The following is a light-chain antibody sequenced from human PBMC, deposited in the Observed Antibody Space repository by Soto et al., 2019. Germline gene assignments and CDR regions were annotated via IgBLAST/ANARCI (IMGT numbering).Light chain of an antibody. Sequence: QSALTQPASVSGSPGQSITISCTRTSSDVGGYNYVSWYQQHPGKAPKLIIYEVSNRPSGVSNRFSGSKSGNTASLTISGLQAEDEADYYCSSYTSSSTPVVFGTGTKLTVL. V-gene: IGLV2-14*01. CDR1: SSDVGGYNY. CDR3: SSYTSSSTPVV. J-gene: IGLJ1*01. CDR2: EVS.